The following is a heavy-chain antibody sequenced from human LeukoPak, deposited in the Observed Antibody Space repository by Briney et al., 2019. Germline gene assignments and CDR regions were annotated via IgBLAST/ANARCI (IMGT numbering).Heavy chain of an antibody. CDR1: GLTVSSNY. V-gene: IGHV3-53*01. Sequence: GGSLRLSCAASGLTVSSNYMSWVRQAPGKGLEWVSVIYSGGSTYYADSVKGRFAISRDTSKNTVYLQMNSLRAEDTAVYYCARDGFYDSGGSPSFAFDIWGQGTMVTVS. CDR3: ARDGFYDSGGSPSFAFDI. D-gene: IGHD3-22*01. CDR2: IYSGGST. J-gene: IGHJ3*02.